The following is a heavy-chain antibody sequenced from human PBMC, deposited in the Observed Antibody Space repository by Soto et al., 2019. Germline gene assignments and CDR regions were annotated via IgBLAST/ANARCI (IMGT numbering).Heavy chain of an antibody. CDR3: ARAGLGVPCDYWDY. Sequence: PGGSLRLSCAGSGFTFSNYAINWVRQAPGKGLEWVAAISGSGSGTYRADWAKGRFTISRDNSKNTVYLQMNSLRAEDTALYYCARAGLGVPCDYWDYWGQGTRVTVSS. D-gene: IGHD3-16*01. J-gene: IGHJ4*02. V-gene: IGHV3-23*01. CDR1: GFTFSNYA. CDR2: ISGSGSGT.